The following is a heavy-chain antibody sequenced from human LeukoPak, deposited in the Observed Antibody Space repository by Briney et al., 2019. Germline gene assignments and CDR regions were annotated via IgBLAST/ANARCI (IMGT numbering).Heavy chain of an antibody. CDR3: ARQIRYFNDY. CDR2: IYYSGST. D-gene: IGHD2/OR15-2a*01. J-gene: IGHJ4*02. V-gene: IGHV4-39*01. Sequence: PSETLSLTCTVSGGSISSSSYYWGWIRQPPGKGLEWIGSIYYSGSTYYNPSLKSRVTISVDTSKNQFSLELSSVTAAYTAVYYCARQIRYFNDYWGQGTLVTVSS. CDR1: GGSISSSSYY.